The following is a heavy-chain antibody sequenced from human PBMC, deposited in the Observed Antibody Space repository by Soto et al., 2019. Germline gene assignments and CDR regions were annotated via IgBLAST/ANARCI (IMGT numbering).Heavy chain of an antibody. CDR1: GFTFSSYA. D-gene: IGHD3-22*01. Sequence: QVQLVESGGGVVQPGRSLRLSCAASGFTFSSYAMHWVRQAPGKGLEWVTIISYDGSNKYYADSMKGRFTISRDNSQNTLYLQMNSLRAEDTAVYYCARDSYYYDSSGYYGYFDYWGQGTLVTVSS. CDR3: ARDSYYYDSSGYYGYFDY. V-gene: IGHV3-30-3*01. J-gene: IGHJ4*02. CDR2: ISYDGSNK.